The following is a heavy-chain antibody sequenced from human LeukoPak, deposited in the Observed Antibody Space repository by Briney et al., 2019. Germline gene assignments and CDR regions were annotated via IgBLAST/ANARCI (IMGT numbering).Heavy chain of an antibody. CDR3: ARVVVLWFGELLFNWFDP. J-gene: IGHJ5*02. D-gene: IGHD3-10*01. CDR1: GGSISSSSYY. Sequence: PSETLSLTCTVSGGSISSSSYYWGWIRQPPGKGLEWIGSIYYSGSTYYNPSLKSRVTISVDTSKNQFSLKLSSVTAADTAVYYCARVVVLWFGELLFNWFDPWGQGTLVTVSS. V-gene: IGHV4-39*07. CDR2: IYYSGST.